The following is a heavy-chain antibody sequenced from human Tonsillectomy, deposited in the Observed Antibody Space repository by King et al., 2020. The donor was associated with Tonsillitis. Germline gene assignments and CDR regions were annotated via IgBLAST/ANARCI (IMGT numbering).Heavy chain of an antibody. V-gene: IGHV3-30*02. Sequence: VQLVESGGGGVQPGGSLRLSCAASGFTFSSYGMHCVRQAPGKGLEGVAFIWYDGSNKYYADSVKGRFTISRDNSKNTLYMQMNSLIAGDTAVYYCAKERLGVYVWGRGTTDSV. J-gene: IGHJ6*02. CDR1: GFTFSSYG. CDR3: AKERLGVYV. CDR2: IWYDGSNK. D-gene: IGHD6-25*01.